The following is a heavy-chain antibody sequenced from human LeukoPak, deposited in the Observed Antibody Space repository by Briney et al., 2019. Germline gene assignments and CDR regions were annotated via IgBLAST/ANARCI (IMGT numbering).Heavy chain of an antibody. J-gene: IGHJ4*02. Sequence: ASVTDSCKASGYTFTSYYMHWVRQAPGQGLEWMGIINPSGGSTSYAQKFQARVTMTRDTSTSTVYMELSSLRSEDTAVYYCARARRFGVVINYFDLWSQGTLVTVSS. D-gene: IGHD3-3*01. CDR2: INPSGGST. CDR1: GYTFTSYY. V-gene: IGHV1-46*01. CDR3: ARARRFGVVINYFDL.